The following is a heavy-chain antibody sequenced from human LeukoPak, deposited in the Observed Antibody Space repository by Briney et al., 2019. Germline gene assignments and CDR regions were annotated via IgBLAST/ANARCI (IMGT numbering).Heavy chain of an antibody. V-gene: IGHV3-74*01. CDR2: INNDGTAT. J-gene: IGHJ4*02. CDR3: ATVSKN. Sequence: PGGSLRLSCAASGFTFNYFWMHWVRQVPGKGLVWVSGINNDGTATYYADSVKGRFTISRDNAKNTVYLQMNGLRAEDTTVYFCATVSKNWGKGTLVTVSS. CDR1: GFTFNYFW.